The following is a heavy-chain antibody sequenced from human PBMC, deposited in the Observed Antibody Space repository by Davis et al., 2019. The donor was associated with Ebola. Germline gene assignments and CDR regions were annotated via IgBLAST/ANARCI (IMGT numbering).Heavy chain of an antibody. V-gene: IGHV5-51*01. CDR3: ARLKTTMYYFDY. Sequence: GGSLRLSCKGSGYSVTSYWIGWVRQMPGKGLEWMGIIYPGDSDTRYSPSFQGQVTISADKSISTAYLQWSSLKASDTAMYYCARLKTTMYYFDYWGQGTLVTVSS. CDR1: GYSVTSYW. J-gene: IGHJ4*02. CDR2: IYPGDSDT. D-gene: IGHD1-14*01.